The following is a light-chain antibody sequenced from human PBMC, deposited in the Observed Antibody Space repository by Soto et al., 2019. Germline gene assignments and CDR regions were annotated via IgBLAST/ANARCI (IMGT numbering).Light chain of an antibody. V-gene: IGKV3-20*01. J-gene: IGKJ2*01. CDR1: QNVGGNY. CDR2: GAS. Sequence: EIVLTQSPGTLSLSPGERVTLSCRASQNVGGNYLAWHQQKPGQAPRLLMYGASSRATGIPERFSGSGSGTDFTLTTSRLEPEDFAVYYCQQYYIAPDTFGQGTKLEI. CDR3: QQYYIAPDT.